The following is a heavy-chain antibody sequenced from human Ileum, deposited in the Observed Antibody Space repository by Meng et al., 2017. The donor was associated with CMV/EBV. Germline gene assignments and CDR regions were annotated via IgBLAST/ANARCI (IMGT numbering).Heavy chain of an antibody. Sequence: GGSLRLSCEASGFTFSSYAMSWVRQAPGKGLEWVSVIYGAASSIYYADSVKGRFTISRDDSKNTLYLQMNALRAEDTAVYYCAKVPRKAATYFDYLGQGTLVTVSS. D-gene: IGHD6-25*01. J-gene: IGHJ4*02. CDR3: AKVPRKAATYFDY. CDR1: GFTFSSYA. V-gene: IGHV3-23*03. CDR2: IYGAASSI.